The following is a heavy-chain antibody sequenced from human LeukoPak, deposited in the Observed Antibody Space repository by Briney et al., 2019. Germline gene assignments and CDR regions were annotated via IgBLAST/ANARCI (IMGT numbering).Heavy chain of an antibody. D-gene: IGHD3-10*01. Sequence: SETLSLTCAVSGGSISSYYWSWIRQPPGKGLEWIGHIYYSGSTNYNPSLTSRVNISVDTSKNQFSLKLSSVTAADTAVYYCTRGSIAYYYMDVWGKGTTVTISS. CDR1: GGSISSYY. CDR3: TRGSIAYYYMDV. CDR2: IYYSGST. V-gene: IGHV4-59*01. J-gene: IGHJ6*03.